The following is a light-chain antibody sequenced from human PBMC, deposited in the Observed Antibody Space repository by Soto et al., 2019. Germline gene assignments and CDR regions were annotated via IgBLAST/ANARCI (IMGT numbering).Light chain of an antibody. Sequence: EVVLTQSPATLSLSPGEKATLSCRASQDINTYLGWYQQKPGQPPRLLIYDASNRASGFPARFSGSGSGTDFTLTIDTLEPEDFAAYYCQKYNSAPLTFGGGTKVEIK. CDR3: QKYNSAPLT. CDR1: QDINTY. V-gene: IGKV3-11*01. CDR2: DAS. J-gene: IGKJ4*01.